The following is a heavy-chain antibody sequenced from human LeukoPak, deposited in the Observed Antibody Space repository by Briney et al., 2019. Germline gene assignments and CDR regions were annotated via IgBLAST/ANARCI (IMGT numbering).Heavy chain of an antibody. CDR2: ISPSGGST. CDR1: GYTFTSNY. D-gene: IGHD3-22*01. J-gene: IGHJ4*02. V-gene: IGHV1-46*01. CDR3: AKDGADSSGYSVAQY. Sequence: ASVKVSCKAFGYTFTSNYMHWVRQAPGQGPEWMGVISPSGGSTTYAQKFQGRVTLTRDMSTSTDYLELSSLRSEDTAVYYCAKDGADSSGYSVAQYWGQGTLVTVSS.